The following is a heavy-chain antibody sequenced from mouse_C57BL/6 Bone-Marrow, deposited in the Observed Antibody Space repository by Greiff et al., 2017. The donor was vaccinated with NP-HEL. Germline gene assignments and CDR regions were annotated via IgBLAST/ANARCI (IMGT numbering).Heavy chain of an antibody. CDR3: ARGDYYGSSYGAMDY. Sequence: EVKLVESGGGLVKPGGSLKLSCAASGFTFSDYGMHWVRQAPEKGLEWVAYISSVSSTIYYADTVKGRFTISRDNAKNTLFLQMTSLRSEDTAMYYCARGDYYGSSYGAMDYWGQGTSVTVSS. J-gene: IGHJ4*01. CDR1: GFTFSDYG. V-gene: IGHV5-17*01. CDR2: ISSVSSTI. D-gene: IGHD1-1*01.